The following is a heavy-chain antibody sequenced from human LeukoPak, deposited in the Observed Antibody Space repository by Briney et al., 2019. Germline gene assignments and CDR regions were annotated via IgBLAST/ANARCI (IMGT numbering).Heavy chain of an antibody. Sequence: GSLRPFSAASGFSFSSYAMHWVRQAPGKGLEWVAVISHDGSSKYYSASVEGRFTISRDNSKNTLYLQMNSLRAEDTAIYYCAKDVDTSAYYPFDYWGQGTLVTVSS. CDR2: ISHDGSSK. V-gene: IGHV3-30*18. CDR3: AKDVDTSAYYPFDY. CDR1: GFSFSSYA. D-gene: IGHD3-22*01. J-gene: IGHJ4*02.